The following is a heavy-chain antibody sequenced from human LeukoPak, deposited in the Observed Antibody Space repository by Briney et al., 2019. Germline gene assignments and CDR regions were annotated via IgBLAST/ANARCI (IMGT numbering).Heavy chain of an antibody. Sequence: GASLKVSCKASGYTFTGYYMHWVRQAPGQGLEWMGWINPNSGGTNYAQKFQGRVTMTRDTSISTAYMELSRLRSDDTAVYYCARIAVAGTAFFDYWGQGTLVTVSS. CDR2: INPNSGGT. CDR1: GYTFTGYY. J-gene: IGHJ4*02. CDR3: ARIAVAGTAFFDY. D-gene: IGHD6-19*01. V-gene: IGHV1-2*02.